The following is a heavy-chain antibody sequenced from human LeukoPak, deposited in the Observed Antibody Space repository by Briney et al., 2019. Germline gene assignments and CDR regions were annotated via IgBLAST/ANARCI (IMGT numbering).Heavy chain of an antibody. D-gene: IGHD2-2*01. CDR3: AKVFYCSSTSCLKAFDI. J-gene: IGHJ3*02. V-gene: IGHV3-30*18. Sequence: VGSLRLSCAASGFTFSSYGMHWVRQAPGKGRERGSVISYDGSNKYYADSVKGRFTISRDNSKNTLYLQMNSLRAEDTAVYYCAKVFYCSSTSCLKAFDIWGQGTMVTVSS. CDR1: GFTFSSYG. CDR2: ISYDGSNK.